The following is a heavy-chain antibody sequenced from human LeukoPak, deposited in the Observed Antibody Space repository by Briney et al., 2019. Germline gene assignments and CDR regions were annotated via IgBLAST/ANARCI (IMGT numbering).Heavy chain of an antibody. CDR1: GGSISSSSYY. V-gene: IGHV4-39*06. D-gene: IGHD4-11*01. J-gene: IGHJ6*03. CDR3: ARGSTVTTPYYYYYMDV. Sequence: SETLSLTCTVSGGSISSSSYYWGWIRQPPGKGLEWIGSIYYSGSTYYNPSLKSRVTLSVDASKNQLPLKLSSVTAADTAVYYCARGSTVTTPYYYYYMDVWGKGTTVTVSS. CDR2: IYYSGST.